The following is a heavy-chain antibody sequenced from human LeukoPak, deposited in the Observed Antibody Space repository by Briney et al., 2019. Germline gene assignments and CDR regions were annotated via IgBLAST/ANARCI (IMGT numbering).Heavy chain of an antibody. CDR2: ISYDGSNK. V-gene: IGHV3-30-3*01. Sequence: GGSLRLSCAASGFTFSSYAMHWVRQAPGKGLEWVAVISYDGSNKYYADSVKGRFTIPRDNSKNTLYLQMNSLRAEDTAVYYCARANPIKIVVVPAHWGQGTLVTVSS. CDR3: ARANPIKIVVVPAH. J-gene: IGHJ4*02. D-gene: IGHD2-2*01. CDR1: GFTFSSYA.